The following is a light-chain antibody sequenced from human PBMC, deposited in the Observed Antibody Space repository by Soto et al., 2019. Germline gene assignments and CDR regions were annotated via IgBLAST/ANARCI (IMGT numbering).Light chain of an antibody. CDR1: QSVSSSY. CDR2: GAS. V-gene: IGKV3-20*01. Sequence: EIVLTQSPGTLSLSPGERATLSCRASQSVSSSYIAWYQQKPGQPPRLLIYGASTRVTGIPDRFSGSGSGTDFTLTISRLEPEDFAVYYCQQFAASPSRYTFGQGTKLEIK. CDR3: QQFAASPSRYT. J-gene: IGKJ2*01.